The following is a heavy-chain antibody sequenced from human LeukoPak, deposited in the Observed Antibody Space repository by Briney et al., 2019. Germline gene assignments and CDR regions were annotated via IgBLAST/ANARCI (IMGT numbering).Heavy chain of an antibody. V-gene: IGHV3-43*02. CDR1: GLNFDDSA. CDR3: AKESGKFDY. CDR2: ISADGGST. J-gene: IGHJ4*02. Sequence: GGSLRLSCVASGLNFDDSAMHWVRQAPGKGLEWVSLISADGGSTFSADSVKGRFSISRDNSKNSLYLQMNSLRSEDTAMYYCAKESGKFDYWGQGTLVAVSS.